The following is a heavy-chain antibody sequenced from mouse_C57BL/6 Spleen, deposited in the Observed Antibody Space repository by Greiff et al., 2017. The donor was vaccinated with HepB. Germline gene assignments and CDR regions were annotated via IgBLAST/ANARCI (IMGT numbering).Heavy chain of an antibody. CDR2: INPSRGYT. J-gene: IGHJ4*01. Sequence: QVQLKQSGAELARPGASVKMSCKASGYTFTSYTMHWVKQRPGQGLEWIGYINPSRGYTKYNQKFKDKATLTADKSSSTAYMQLSSLTSEDSAVYYCARSRNYFAMDYWGQGTSVTVSS. CDR3: ARSRNYFAMDY. CDR1: GYTFTSYT. V-gene: IGHV1-4*01.